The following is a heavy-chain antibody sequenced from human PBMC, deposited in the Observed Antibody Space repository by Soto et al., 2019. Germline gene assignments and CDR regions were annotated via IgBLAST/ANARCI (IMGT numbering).Heavy chain of an antibody. V-gene: IGHV4-59*01. CDR2: IHYSGYT. J-gene: IGHJ4*02. D-gene: IGHD6-19*01. Sequence: QVQLQESGPGLVKPSETLSLTCSVSGGPISRYHWSWIRQTPGKGLEWIGYIHYSGYTNYNPSLRSRVTISVDTSRNQFSLRLSSVTAADTAAYYCTGDRNNRVWYKYWGPGTLVTVSS. CDR3: TGDRNNRVWYKY. CDR1: GGPISRYH.